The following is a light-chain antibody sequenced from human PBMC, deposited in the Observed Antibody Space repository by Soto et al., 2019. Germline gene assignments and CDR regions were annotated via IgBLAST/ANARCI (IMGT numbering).Light chain of an antibody. V-gene: IGLV2-23*01. J-gene: IGLJ1*01. CDR3: CSYETSSTYV. CDR1: SSDVGSYNL. CDR2: EGS. Sequence: SVLTQPASVSGSPGQSTTISCTGTSSDVGSYNLVSWYQHHPGKTPKLMIYEGSRRPSGVSNRFSASKSGNTASLTISGLQAEDEAEYYCCSYETSSTYVFGSGTKAPS.